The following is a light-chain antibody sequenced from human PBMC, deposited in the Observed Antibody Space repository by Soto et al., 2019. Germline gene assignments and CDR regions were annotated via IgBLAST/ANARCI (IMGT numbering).Light chain of an antibody. CDR3: CSYAGNYIYV. Sequence: SVLAQPRSVSGSPGQSVTISCSGTAGDVGAYNYVSWYQQHPGKAPNLIIYDVTKRPSGVPDRFSGSKSGNTASLTISGLQAEDESDYYCCSYAGNYIYVFGSGTKVTVL. V-gene: IGLV2-11*01. CDR2: DVT. CDR1: AGDVGAYNY. J-gene: IGLJ1*01.